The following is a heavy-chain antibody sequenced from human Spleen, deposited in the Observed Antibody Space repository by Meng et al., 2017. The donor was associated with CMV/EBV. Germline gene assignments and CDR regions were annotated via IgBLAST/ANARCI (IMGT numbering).Heavy chain of an antibody. Sequence: GGSLRLSCAASGFTFSSYWMSWVRQAPGKGLEWVADIKLDGSEKYYVDSVKGRFTISRDNAKNSLYLQMNSLRAEDTAVYYCARDRSSGWYDYWGQGTLVTVSS. CDR1: GFTFSSYW. CDR3: ARDRSSGWYDY. J-gene: IGHJ4*02. V-gene: IGHV3-7*01. CDR2: IKLDGSEK. D-gene: IGHD6-19*01.